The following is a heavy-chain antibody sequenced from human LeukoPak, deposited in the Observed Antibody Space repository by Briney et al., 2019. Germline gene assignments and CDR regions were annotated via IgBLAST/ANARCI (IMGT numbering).Heavy chain of an antibody. CDR2: IKQDGSAK. V-gene: IGHV3-7*01. J-gene: IGHJ3*02. CDR1: GFTFSNYW. Sequence: GGSLRLSCAGSGFTFSNYWMSWVRQAPGKGLEWVAKIKQDGSAKYYVDSVKDRFTLSRDNAKNSLYLQMNSLRAEDTAVYYCARVHSSSNWNYSGRNAFDIWGQGTMVTISS. CDR3: ARVHSSSNWNYSGRNAFDI. D-gene: IGHD1-7*01.